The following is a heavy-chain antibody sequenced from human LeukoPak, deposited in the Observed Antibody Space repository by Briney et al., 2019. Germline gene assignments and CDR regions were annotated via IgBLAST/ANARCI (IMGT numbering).Heavy chain of an antibody. CDR3: ARDLISIAAAAFDY. V-gene: IGHV1-2*06. D-gene: IGHD6-13*01. CDR1: GYTFTSYY. CDR2: INPTGGST. Sequence: ASVKVSCKASGYTFTSYYMHWVRQAPGQGLEWMGLINPTGGSTGYAQKFQGRVTMTRDRSITTAYMELSRLRSDDTAVYYCARDLISIAAAAFDYRGQGTLVTVSS. J-gene: IGHJ4*02.